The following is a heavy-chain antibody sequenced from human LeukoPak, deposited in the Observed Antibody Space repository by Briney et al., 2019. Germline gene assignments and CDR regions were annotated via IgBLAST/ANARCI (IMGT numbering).Heavy chain of an antibody. CDR2: MNPNSGNT. CDR1: GYTFTSYD. V-gene: IGHV1-8*01. J-gene: IGHJ6*03. Sequence: ASVKASCKASGYTFTSYDINWVRQATGQGLEWMGWMNPNSGNTGYAQKFQGRVTITRNTSISTAYMELSSLRSEDTAVYYCARGIYGSGSYYNGYYYYMDVWGKGTTVTVSS. D-gene: IGHD3-10*01. CDR3: ARGIYGSGSYYNGYYYYMDV.